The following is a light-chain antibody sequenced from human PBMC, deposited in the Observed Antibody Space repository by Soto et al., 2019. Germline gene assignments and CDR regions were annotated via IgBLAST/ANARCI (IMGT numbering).Light chain of an antibody. CDR2: EAS. Sequence: EIVVTQSPGTLSLSPGERASLSCRASQSVTGNYFAWYQQKPGQPPRLLIYEASRRAAGIPDRFSGSGSGTEFTLTISRLEHEDFAVYYCQQYGSSLSYTFGQGTRLEIK. V-gene: IGKV3-20*01. CDR3: QQYGSSLSYT. CDR1: QSVTGNY. J-gene: IGKJ2*01.